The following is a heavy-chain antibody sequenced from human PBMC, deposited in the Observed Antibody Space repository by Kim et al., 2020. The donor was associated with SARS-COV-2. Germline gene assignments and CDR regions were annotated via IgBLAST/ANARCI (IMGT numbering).Heavy chain of an antibody. CDR2: IYYSGST. V-gene: IGHV4-59*13. CDR3: ARSYSSGFTVNY. Sequence: SETLSLTCTVSGGSISSYYWSWIRQPPGKGLEWIGYIYYSGSTNYNPSLKSRVTISVDTSKNQFSRKLSSVTAADTAVYYCARSYSSGFTVNYWGQGTLVTVSS. CDR1: GGSISSYY. D-gene: IGHD6-19*01. J-gene: IGHJ4*02.